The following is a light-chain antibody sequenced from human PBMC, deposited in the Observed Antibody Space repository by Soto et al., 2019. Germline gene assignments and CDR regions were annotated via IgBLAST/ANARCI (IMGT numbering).Light chain of an antibody. Sequence: EIVLTQSPGTLSLSPGERLTLSCRSSQSVNSNFLAWYQQTPGQAPRLLIYGASSRATGIPDRFSGSGSGTDFTLTISRLEPEDFAVYYCQQYGSSPRTFGQGTKVDIK. J-gene: IGKJ1*01. CDR1: QSVNSNF. CDR2: GAS. V-gene: IGKV3-20*01. CDR3: QQYGSSPRT.